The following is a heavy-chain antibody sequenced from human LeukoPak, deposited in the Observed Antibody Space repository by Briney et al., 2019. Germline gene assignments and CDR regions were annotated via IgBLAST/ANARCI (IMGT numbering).Heavy chain of an antibody. Sequence: PSETLSLTCTVSGGSIINYYWSWIRQPAGKGLEWIGRIYTSGSTNYNPSLKSRVTMSVDTSTNQFSLKLSSVTAADTAVYYCAREGGEGSYWPYEYGGQGTLVTVSS. CDR1: GGSIINYY. J-gene: IGHJ4*02. CDR2: IYTSGST. D-gene: IGHD1-26*01. CDR3: AREGGEGSYWPYEY. V-gene: IGHV4-4*07.